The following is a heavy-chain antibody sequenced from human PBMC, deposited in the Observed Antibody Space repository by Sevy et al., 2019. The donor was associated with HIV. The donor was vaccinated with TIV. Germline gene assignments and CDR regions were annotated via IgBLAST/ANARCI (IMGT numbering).Heavy chain of an antibody. CDR2: ISAYSGNT. CDR3: ARDRPQSYYDFWSGHTTHYGMDV. CDR1: GYTFTSYG. V-gene: IGHV1-18*04. D-gene: IGHD3-3*01. Sequence: ASVKVSCKASGYTFTSYGISWVRQAPGQGLEWMGWISAYSGNTNYAQKLQGRVTMTTDTSTSTAYMELRSLRSDDTAVYYCARDRPQSYYDFWSGHTTHYGMDVWGQGTTVTVSS. J-gene: IGHJ6*02.